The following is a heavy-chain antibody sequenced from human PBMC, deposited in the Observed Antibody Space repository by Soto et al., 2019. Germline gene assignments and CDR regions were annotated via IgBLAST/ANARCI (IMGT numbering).Heavy chain of an antibody. CDR1: GFTFSAFY. V-gene: IGHV3-11*06. Sequence: SLRLSCAASGFTFSAFYMSWIRQAPGKGLEWVSYISSSGSHTPYADSVKGRFTISRDNAKNSVYLQMNSLRAEDTAVYYCARVGSTSAAGVLDYWGQGTLVTVSS. CDR3: ARVGSTSAAGVLDY. CDR2: ISSSGSHT. J-gene: IGHJ4*02. D-gene: IGHD6-13*01.